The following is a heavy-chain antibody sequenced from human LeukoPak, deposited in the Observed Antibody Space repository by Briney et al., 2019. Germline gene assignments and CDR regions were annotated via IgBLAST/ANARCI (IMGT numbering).Heavy chain of an antibody. V-gene: IGHV5-51*01. CDR3: ARHAGYCTGGKCYSFYYFDY. Sequence: GESLKISCKASGYTFTNYWIGWVRHTPGKGLEWMGIIHPGDSDTRYRTSFQGQVTMSVDESTSTAYLHWTSLKASGTAIYYCARHAGYCTGGKCYSFYYFDYWGQGTLVTVSS. J-gene: IGHJ4*02. CDR1: GYTFTNYW. D-gene: IGHD2-15*01. CDR2: IHPGDSDT.